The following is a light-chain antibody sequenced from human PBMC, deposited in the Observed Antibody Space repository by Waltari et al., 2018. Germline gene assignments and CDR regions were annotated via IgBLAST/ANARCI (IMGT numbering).Light chain of an antibody. CDR2: DVS. CDR3: SSYISSAFVV. V-gene: IGLV2-14*03. CDR1: RYDIGGYTY. Sequence: QSALTQAASVSGSPGQSITISCTGTRYDIGGYTYVSWYQQHPGKAPKLMIFDVSNRPSGVSNRFSGSRSGNPASLTISGLQPEDEAVYYCSSYISSAFVVFGGGTKLTVL. J-gene: IGLJ2*01.